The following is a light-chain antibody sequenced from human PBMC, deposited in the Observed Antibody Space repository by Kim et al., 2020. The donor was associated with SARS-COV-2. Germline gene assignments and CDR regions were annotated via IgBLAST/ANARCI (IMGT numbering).Light chain of an antibody. CDR1: NIGSES. Sequence: SYELTQPPSVSVAPGQTARITCGGNNIGSESVHWYQQKPGQAPVLVIYYDSNRPSGIPERFSGSNSGSTATLTISRVEAGDEADYYCQVWDSSSDHYVFGTGTKVTVL. J-gene: IGLJ1*01. V-gene: IGLV3-21*04. CDR2: YDS. CDR3: QVWDSSSDHYV.